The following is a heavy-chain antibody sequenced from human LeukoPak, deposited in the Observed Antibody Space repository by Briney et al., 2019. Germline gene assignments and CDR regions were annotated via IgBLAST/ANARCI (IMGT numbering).Heavy chain of an antibody. V-gene: IGHV3-48*03. J-gene: IGHJ4*02. CDR1: GFTFSSYE. CDR3: ARVSYGDYHVDY. CDR2: ISSSGSTI. Sequence: PGGSLRLSXAASGFTFSSYEMNWVRQAPGKGLEWVSYISSSGSTIYYADSVKGRFTISRDNAKNSLYLQTNSLRAEDTAVYYCARVSYGDYHVDYWGQGTLVTVSS. D-gene: IGHD4-17*01.